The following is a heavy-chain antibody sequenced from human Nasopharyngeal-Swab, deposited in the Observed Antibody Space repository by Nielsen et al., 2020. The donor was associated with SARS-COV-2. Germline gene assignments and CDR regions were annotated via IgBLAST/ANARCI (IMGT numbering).Heavy chain of an antibody. CDR2: ISSSSTYI. CDR1: GFTFRTYN. CDR3: ARDGLDYDFWSAYFMDV. Sequence: GGSLRLSCAASGFTFRTYNMNWVRQAPGKGLEWVSSISSSSTYIYYADSVKGRFTISKDNAKNSLYLQMNSLRAEDTAVYYCARDGLDYDFWSAYFMDVWGQGTTVTVSS. V-gene: IGHV3-21*01. J-gene: IGHJ6*02. D-gene: IGHD3-3*01.